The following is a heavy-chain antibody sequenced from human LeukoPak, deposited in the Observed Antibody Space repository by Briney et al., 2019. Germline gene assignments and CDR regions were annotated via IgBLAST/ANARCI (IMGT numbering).Heavy chain of an antibody. CDR1: GVSISRYN. D-gene: IGHD1-26*01. CDR3: ARAGAYRGSYYLDY. J-gene: IGHJ4*02. Sequence: SETLSLTCTVSGVSISRYNRSCVRQPPGKGLGWVWDISYSGGTNYKPSLKSLVTLYEDTSKNNFSLKLSALTAPDTRVFFCARAGAYRGSYYLDYWGQGTLVTVSS. CDR2: ISYSGGT. V-gene: IGHV4-59*01.